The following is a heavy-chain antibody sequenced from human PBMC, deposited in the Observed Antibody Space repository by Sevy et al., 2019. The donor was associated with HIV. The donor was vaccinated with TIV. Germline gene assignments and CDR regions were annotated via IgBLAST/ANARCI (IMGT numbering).Heavy chain of an antibody. J-gene: IGHJ3*02. Sequence: GGSLRLSCAASGFTFSSYSMNWVRQAPGKGLEWVSSISSSSSYIYYADSVKGRFTISRDNAKNSLYLQMNSLRAEDTAVYYCARDKDCSGGRCYGGEAFDIWGQGTMVTVSS. D-gene: IGHD2-15*01. CDR3: ARDKDCSGGRCYGGEAFDI. CDR2: ISSSSSYI. CDR1: GFTFSSYS. V-gene: IGHV3-21*01.